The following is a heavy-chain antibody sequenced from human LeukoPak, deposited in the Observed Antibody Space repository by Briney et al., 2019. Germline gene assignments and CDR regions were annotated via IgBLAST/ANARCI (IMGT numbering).Heavy chain of an antibody. V-gene: IGHV4-59*01. D-gene: IGHD1-1*01. J-gene: IGHJ4*02. CDR2: IYYTGST. CDR3: ARHRAQHDY. CDR1: GGSIGSYY. Sequence: PSETPSLTCSVSGGSIGSYYWSWIRQPPGKGLEWIGSIYYTGSTNYNPSLKSRVTISLDTSNHQFSLKLTSVTAADTAVYYCARHRAQHDYWGQGTLVTVSS.